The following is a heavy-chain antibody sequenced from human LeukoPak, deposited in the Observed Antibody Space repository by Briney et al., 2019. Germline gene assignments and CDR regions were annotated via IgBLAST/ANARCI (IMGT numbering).Heavy chain of an antibody. CDR2: IIPIFGTA. CDR3: ARVYYRRSGYYNPFDY. V-gene: IGHV1-69*13. CDR1: GGTFSSYA. Sequence: SVKVSCKASGGTFSSYAISWVRQAPGQGLEWMGGIIPIFGTANYAQKFQGRVTITADESTSTAYMELSSLRSGDTAVYYCARVYYRRSGYYNPFDYWGQGTLVTVSS. D-gene: IGHD3-3*01. J-gene: IGHJ4*02.